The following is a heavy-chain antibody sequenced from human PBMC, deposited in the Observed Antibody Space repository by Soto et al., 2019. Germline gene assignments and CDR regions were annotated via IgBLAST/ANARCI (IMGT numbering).Heavy chain of an antibody. J-gene: IGHJ4*02. CDR1: GFTFSSYA. CDR3: ARPTPATASPFDY. D-gene: IGHD6-13*01. V-gene: IGHV3-30-3*01. Sequence: GGSLRLSCAASGFTFSSYAMHWVRQAPGKGLEWVAVISYDGSNKYYADSVKGRFTISRDNSKNTLYLQMNSLRAEDTAVYYCARPTPATASPFDYWGQGTLVTVSS. CDR2: ISYDGSNK.